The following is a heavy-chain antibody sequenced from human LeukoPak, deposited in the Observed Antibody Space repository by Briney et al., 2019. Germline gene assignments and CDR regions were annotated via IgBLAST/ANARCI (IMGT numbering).Heavy chain of an antibody. V-gene: IGHV1-24*01. J-gene: IGHJ6*02. Sequence: ASVKVSCKVSGYTLTELSMHWVRQAPGKGLEWMGGFDPEDGETIYAQKFQGRVTMTEDTSTDTAYMELSSPRSEDTAVYYCATEDIVVVVAATRSKRAYGMDVWGQGTTVVVSS. CDR2: FDPEDGET. D-gene: IGHD2-15*01. CDR3: ATEDIVVVVAATRSKRAYGMDV. CDR1: GYTLTELS.